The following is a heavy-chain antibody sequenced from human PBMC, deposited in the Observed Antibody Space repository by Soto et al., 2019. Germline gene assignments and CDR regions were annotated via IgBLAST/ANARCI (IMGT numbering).Heavy chain of an antibody. J-gene: IGHJ4*02. CDR2: IIPIFGTA. CDR3: AGVRDGYTYARHY. D-gene: IGHD5-12*01. Sequence: QVQLVQSGAEVKKPGSSVKVSCKASGGTFSSYAISLVRQAPGQGLGWMGGIIPIFGTANYAQKLQGRVTITAEKSTSTAYRELGSLRSEDQAVYYCAGVRDGYTYARHYWGQGSLVTVSS. CDR1: GGTFSSYA. V-gene: IGHV1-69*06.